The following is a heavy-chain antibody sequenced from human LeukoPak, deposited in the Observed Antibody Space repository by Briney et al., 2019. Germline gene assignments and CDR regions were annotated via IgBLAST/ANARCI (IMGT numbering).Heavy chain of an antibody. CDR2: IYYSGST. Sequence: SETLSLTCTVSGGSISSSSYYWDWIRQPPGTGLEWIGSIYYSGSTYYNPSLKSRVTISVDTSKNQLSLKLSSVTAADTAVYYCARHLYSTSLVNYWGQGTLVTVSS. CDR1: GGSISSSSYY. CDR3: ARHLYSTSLVNY. D-gene: IGHD6-6*01. J-gene: IGHJ4*02. V-gene: IGHV4-39*01.